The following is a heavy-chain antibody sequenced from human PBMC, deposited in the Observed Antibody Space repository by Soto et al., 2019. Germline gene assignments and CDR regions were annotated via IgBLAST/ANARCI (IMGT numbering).Heavy chain of an antibody. J-gene: IGHJ4*02. CDR1: GYTFIDFY. Sequence: QVQLVQSGTEVKKPGASVKVSCKASGYTFIDFYIHWVRQAPGQGLEWMGFINPSGGGTTYAQKFQGRLTMTRDTSTSTVYMELISLRSEDTAMYYCARDKPFSAGYWGQGTLVT. D-gene: IGHD3-3*02. V-gene: IGHV1-46*01. CDR3: ARDKPFSAGY. CDR2: INPSGGGT.